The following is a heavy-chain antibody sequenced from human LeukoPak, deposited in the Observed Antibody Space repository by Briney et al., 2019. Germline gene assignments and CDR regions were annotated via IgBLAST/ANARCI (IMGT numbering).Heavy chain of an antibody. CDR2: INHSGST. CDR3: ARAVVTTPLRSYNWFDP. Sequence: SETLSLTCAVYGGSFSGYYWSWIRQPPGKGLEWIGEINHSGSTNYNPSLKSRVTISVDTSKNQFSLKLSSVTAADTAVYYCARAVVTTPLRSYNWFDPWDQGTLVTVSS. V-gene: IGHV4-34*01. D-gene: IGHD2-21*02. CDR1: GGSFSGYY. J-gene: IGHJ5*02.